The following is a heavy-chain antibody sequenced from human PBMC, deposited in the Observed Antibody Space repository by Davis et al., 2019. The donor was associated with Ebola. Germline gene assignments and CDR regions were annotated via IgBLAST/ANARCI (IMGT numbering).Heavy chain of an antibody. CDR1: AGSISSYY. V-gene: IGHV4-59*01. CDR3: ARGRFLEWAIDY. Sequence: MPSQTLSLTCPLSAGSISSYYWSWIRQPPGKGLEWIGYIYYSGSTNYNPSLKSRVTISVDTSKNQFSLKLSSVTAADTAVYYCARGRFLEWAIDYWGQGTLVTVSS. CDR2: IYYSGST. J-gene: IGHJ4*02. D-gene: IGHD3-3*01.